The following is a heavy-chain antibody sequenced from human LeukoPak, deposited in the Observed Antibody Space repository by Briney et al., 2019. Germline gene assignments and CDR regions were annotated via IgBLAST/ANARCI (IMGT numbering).Heavy chain of an antibody. V-gene: IGHV4-61*02. D-gene: IGHD6-13*01. CDR1: GGSISSGDYY. Sequence: SETLSLTCTVSGGSISSGDYYWSWIRQPAGKGLEWIGRISSSGSTNYNPSLKSRVTISVDTSKNQFSLKLSSVTAADTAVYYCARGMKSSSYHYYYYMDVWGKGTTVTVSS. CDR3: ARGMKSSSYHYYYYMDV. CDR2: ISSSGST. J-gene: IGHJ6*03.